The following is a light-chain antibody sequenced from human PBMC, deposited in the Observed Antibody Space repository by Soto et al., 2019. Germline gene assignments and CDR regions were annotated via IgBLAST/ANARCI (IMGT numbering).Light chain of an antibody. V-gene: IGKV4-1*01. Sequence: DIVMTQSPDSLAVSLGERATINCKSSRSVLFSSDSENYLAWYQQKPGQTPKLLIYWASTRESGVPDRFSGSGSGTDFTLTISSLQAEDVAVYYCQQYYSSPYTFGQGTKLEI. CDR3: QQYYSSPYT. J-gene: IGKJ2*01. CDR1: RSVLFSSDSENY. CDR2: WAS.